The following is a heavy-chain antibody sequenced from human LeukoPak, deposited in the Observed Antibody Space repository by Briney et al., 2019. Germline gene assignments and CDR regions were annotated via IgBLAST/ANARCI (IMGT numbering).Heavy chain of an antibody. CDR1: GFTFSSYW. D-gene: IGHD6-19*01. V-gene: IGHV3-7*01. J-gene: IGHJ4*02. Sequence: GGSLRLSCAASGFTFSSYWMSWVRQAPGKGREWVASIKQDGSEKYYVDSVKGRFTISRDNAKNSLYLQMNSLRAEDTAVYYCAREYSIAVAGPTFDYWGQGTLVTVSS. CDR3: AREYSIAVAGPTFDY. CDR2: IKQDGSEK.